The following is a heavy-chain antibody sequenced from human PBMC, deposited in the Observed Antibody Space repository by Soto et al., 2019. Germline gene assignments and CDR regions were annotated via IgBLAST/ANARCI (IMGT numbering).Heavy chain of an antibody. CDR2: VTGRASST. CDR1: GFTFPNYA. V-gene: IGHV3-23*01. D-gene: IGHD2-2*01. J-gene: IGHJ3*02. CDR3: AKLLPAKINQRLWADAFHI. Sequence: EVRLLESGGGLVQPGGSLRLSCAASGFTFPNYAMSWVRQAPGKGLEWVSVVTGRASSTYYADSVEGRFTISRDNSRNTLFLQMNSLGAEDTAVYYCAKLLPAKINQRLWADAFHIWGRGTNLTVSS.